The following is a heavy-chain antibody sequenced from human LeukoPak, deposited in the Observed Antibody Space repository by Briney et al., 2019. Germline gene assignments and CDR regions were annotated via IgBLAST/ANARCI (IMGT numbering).Heavy chain of an antibody. J-gene: IGHJ4*02. V-gene: IGHV3-7*01. CDR2: INGDGSQK. CDR3: ARDSSPRFSGYDWVY. Sequence: GGSLRPSCAASGFTFSTYWMSWVRQAPGKGLEWLANINGDGSQKYYVDPVKGRFTISRDNAKNSLYLQMDSLTAEDTAVYYCARDSSPRFSGYDWVYWGQGTLVTVSS. CDR1: GFTFSTYW. D-gene: IGHD5-12*01.